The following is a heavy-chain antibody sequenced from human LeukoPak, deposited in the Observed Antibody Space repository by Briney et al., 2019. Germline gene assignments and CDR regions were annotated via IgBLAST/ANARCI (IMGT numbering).Heavy chain of an antibody. CDR3: ARVAPNYYDSSGYYPWFGY. Sequence: ASVKVSCKASGYTFTGYYMHWVRQAPGQGLEWMGWINPTSGGTNYAQKFQGRVTMTRDTSISTAYMELSRLRSDDTAVYYCARVAPNYYDSSGYYPWFGYWGQGTLVTVSS. V-gene: IGHV1-2*02. J-gene: IGHJ4*02. D-gene: IGHD3-22*01. CDR2: INPTSGGT. CDR1: GYTFTGYY.